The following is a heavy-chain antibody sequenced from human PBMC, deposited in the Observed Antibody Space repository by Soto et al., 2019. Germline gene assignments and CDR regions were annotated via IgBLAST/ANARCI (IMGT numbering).Heavy chain of an antibody. V-gene: IGHV1-69*13. CDR3: ATAGDDYGGNSAFDY. J-gene: IGHJ4*02. Sequence: GASVKVSCKASGGTFSSYAISWVRQAPGQGLEWMGGIVPIFGTANYAQKFQGRVTITADESTSTAYMELSSLRSEDTAVYYCATAGDDYGGNSAFDYWGQGTLVTVSS. D-gene: IGHD4-17*01. CDR1: GGTFSSYA. CDR2: IVPIFGTA.